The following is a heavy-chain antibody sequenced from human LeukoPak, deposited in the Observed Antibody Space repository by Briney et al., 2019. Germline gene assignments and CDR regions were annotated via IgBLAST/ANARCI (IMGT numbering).Heavy chain of an antibody. CDR1: GFTFSSYG. J-gene: IGHJ3*02. V-gene: IGHV3-23*01. D-gene: IGHD6-19*01. Sequence: PGGSLRLSCAASGFTFSSYGMHWVRQAPGKGLEWVSAISGSGGSTYYADSVKGRFTISRDNSKNTLYLQMNSLRAEDTAVYYCAKFSSGSVSGWYLPPAFDIWGQGTMVTVSS. CDR2: ISGSGGST. CDR3: AKFSSGSVSGWYLPPAFDI.